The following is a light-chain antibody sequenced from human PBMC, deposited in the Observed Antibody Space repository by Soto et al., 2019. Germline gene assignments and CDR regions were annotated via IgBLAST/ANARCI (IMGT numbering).Light chain of an antibody. CDR2: KAS. J-gene: IGKJ1*01. Sequence: DIQMTQSPSTLSASVGDRFTITCRASQSISSWLAWYQQKPGKAPKLLSYKASSLESGVPSRFSGSGSGTDVTLTISSLQPVDFATYYCQQYNSYSWTFGQGTKVEIK. CDR1: QSISSW. CDR3: QQYNSYSWT. V-gene: IGKV1-5*03.